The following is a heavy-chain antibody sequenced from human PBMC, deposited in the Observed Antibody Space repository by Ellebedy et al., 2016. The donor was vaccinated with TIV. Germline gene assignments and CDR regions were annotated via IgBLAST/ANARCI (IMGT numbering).Heavy chain of an antibody. CDR3: ARDQEWLRREKLDY. J-gene: IGHJ4*02. V-gene: IGHV1-18*04. Sequence: AASVNVSCKASGYTFTSYAISWVRQAPGQGLEWLGWLSVDNGNTNETQKLQGRLTMSTDTSTSTPYLELRRLRSDDTAVYYCARDQEWLRREKLDYWGQGTLVIVSS. D-gene: IGHD5-12*01. CDR1: GYTFTSYA. CDR2: LSVDNGNT.